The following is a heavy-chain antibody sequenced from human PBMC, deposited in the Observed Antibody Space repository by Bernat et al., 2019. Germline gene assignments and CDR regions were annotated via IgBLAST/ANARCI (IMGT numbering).Heavy chain of an antibody. J-gene: IGHJ3*01. D-gene: IGHD2-2*01. Sequence: EVQLLESGGGLVQPGGSLRLSCAASGFTFSSYAMSWARPAPGKGLEWVSAISSIGGSTSYGASGKDWFTKSRGKSKNTLYLQMNSLRAEDPAVYDCAKDRLRYCRSTGCYLDSFEFWGQGTMVTVSS. V-gene: IGHV3-23*01. CDR2: ISSIGGST. CDR3: AKDRLRYCRSTGCYLDSFEF. CDR1: GFTFSSYA.